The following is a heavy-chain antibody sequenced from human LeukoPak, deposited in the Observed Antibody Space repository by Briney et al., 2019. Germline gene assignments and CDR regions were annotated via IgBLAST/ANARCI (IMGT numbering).Heavy chain of an antibody. J-gene: IGHJ4*02. V-gene: IGHV3-30-3*01. Sequence: GGSLRLPCAASGFTFSSYAMHWVRQAPGKGLGWVAVISYDGSNKFYADSVKGRFTLSRDNSKNTLYLQMNSLRIEDTAVYYCGRGSVGFGELNYWGQGTLVTVSS. CDR2: ISYDGSNK. D-gene: IGHD3-10*01. CDR3: GRGSVGFGELNY. CDR1: GFTFSSYA.